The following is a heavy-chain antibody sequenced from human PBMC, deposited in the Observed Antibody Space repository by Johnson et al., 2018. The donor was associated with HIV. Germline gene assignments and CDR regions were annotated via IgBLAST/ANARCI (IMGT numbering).Heavy chain of an antibody. D-gene: IGHD2-2*01. J-gene: IGHJ3*02. CDR2: IKQDGSEK. Sequence: VQLVESGGGLVQPGGSLRLSCAASGFTFSSYWMSWVRQAPGKGLEWVANIKQDGSEKYYVDSVKGRFTISRDNAKNTLYLQMNSLRAEDTAVYYCARPLPAAYYAFDSWGQGTMVTVSS. CDR3: ARPLPAAYYAFDS. V-gene: IGHV3-7*01. CDR1: GFTFSSYW.